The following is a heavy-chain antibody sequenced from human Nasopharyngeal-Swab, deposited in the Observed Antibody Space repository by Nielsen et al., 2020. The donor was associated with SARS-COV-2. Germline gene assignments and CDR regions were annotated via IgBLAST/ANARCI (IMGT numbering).Heavy chain of an antibody. CDR2: INANSGVT. CDR1: GYTFTDYH. D-gene: IGHD3-22*01. Sequence: ASVKVSCKASGYTFTDYHLHWVRQAPGQGLEWLGWINANSGVTNYAHKFKGRVTVTRDTSISTAYIELSRLRSDDTAVYYCARDYYDNYDSDYWGQGTLVTVSS. V-gene: IGHV1-2*07. CDR3: ARDYYDNYDSDY. J-gene: IGHJ4*02.